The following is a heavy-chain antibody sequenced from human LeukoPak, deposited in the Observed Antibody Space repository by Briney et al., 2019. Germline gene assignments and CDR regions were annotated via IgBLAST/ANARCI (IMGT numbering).Heavy chain of an antibody. CDR1: GFTFSSYG. CDR3: AKGQQWLAYYYYMDV. D-gene: IGHD6-19*01. CDR2: IHHDGSNK. V-gene: IGHV3-30*02. J-gene: IGHJ6*03. Sequence: PGGSLRLSCAASGFTFSSYGMHWVRQAPGKGLDWVAFIHHDGSNKYYADSVRGRFTISRDNSKNTLYLQMNSLRAEDTAVYYCAKGQQWLAYYYYMDVWGKGTTVTVSS.